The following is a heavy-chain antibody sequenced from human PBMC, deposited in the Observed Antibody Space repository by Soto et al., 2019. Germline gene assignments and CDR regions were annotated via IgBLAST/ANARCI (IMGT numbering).Heavy chain of an antibody. D-gene: IGHD6-19*01. J-gene: IGHJ4*02. CDR3: ASKAVSSGWYLWYYFDY. V-gene: IGHV4-34*01. CDR1: GGSFSDYY. CDR2: INHSGST. Sequence: SETLSLTCAVYGGSFSDYYWSWIRQPPGKGLEWIGEINHSGSTNYNPSLKSRVTISVDTSKNQFSLKLSSVTAADTAVYYCASKAVSSGWYLWYYFDYWGQGTLVTVSS.